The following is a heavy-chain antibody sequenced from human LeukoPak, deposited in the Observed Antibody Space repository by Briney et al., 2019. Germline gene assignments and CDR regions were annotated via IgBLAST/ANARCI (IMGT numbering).Heavy chain of an antibody. CDR3: ARDLLRASRAQWLGRYGMDV. J-gene: IGHJ6*02. CDR2: INPNSGGT. CDR1: GYTFTGYY. D-gene: IGHD6-19*01. Sequence: GASVKVSCKASGYTFTGYYMHWVRQAPGHGLEWMGWINPNSGGTNYAQKFQGRVTMTRDTSISTAYMELSRLRSDDTAVYYCARDLLRASRAQWLGRYGMDVWGQGTTVTVSS. V-gene: IGHV1-2*02.